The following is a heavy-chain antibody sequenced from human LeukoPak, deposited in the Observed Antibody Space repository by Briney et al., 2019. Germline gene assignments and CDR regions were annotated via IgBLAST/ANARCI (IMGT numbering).Heavy chain of an antibody. D-gene: IGHD2/OR15-2a*01. CDR1: GFTFSSYA. V-gene: IGHV3-23*01. J-gene: IGHJ6*02. CDR2: ISGSGGST. CDR3: AKLLLRQDYFYGMDV. Sequence: PGGSLRLSCAASGFTFSSYAMSWVRQAPGKGLEWVSAISGSGGSTYYADSVKGRFTISRDNAKNTLYLQMNNLSADDTAVYYCAKLLLRQDYFYGMDVWGQGTAVTVSS.